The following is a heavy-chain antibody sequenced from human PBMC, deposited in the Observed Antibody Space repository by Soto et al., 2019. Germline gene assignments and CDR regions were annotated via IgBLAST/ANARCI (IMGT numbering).Heavy chain of an antibody. D-gene: IGHD3-10*01. CDR3: ARKTQYEGVRGENWFDP. Sequence: EVQLVQSGAEGKKPGESLKISCKGSGYSFTSYWIGWVRQMPGKGLEWMGIIYPGDSDTRYSPSFQGQVTISADKSISTAYLQWSSLKASDTAMYYCARKTQYEGVRGENWFDPWGQGTLVTVSS. J-gene: IGHJ5*02. CDR1: GYSFTSYW. V-gene: IGHV5-51*01. CDR2: IYPGDSDT.